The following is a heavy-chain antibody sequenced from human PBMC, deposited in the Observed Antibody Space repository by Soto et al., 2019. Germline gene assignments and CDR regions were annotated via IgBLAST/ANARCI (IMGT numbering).Heavy chain of an antibody. CDR2: IKQDGSEK. CDR1: GFTFSSYW. CDR3: ATHPIQIVVVPAAYFDY. Sequence: EVQLVESGGGLVQPGGSLRLSCAASGFTFSSYWMRWVRQAPGKGLEWVANIKQDGSEKYYVDSVKGRFTISRDNAKNSLYLQMNSLRAEDTAVYYCATHPIQIVVVPAAYFDYWGQGTLVTVSS. D-gene: IGHD2-2*01. V-gene: IGHV3-7*01. J-gene: IGHJ4*02.